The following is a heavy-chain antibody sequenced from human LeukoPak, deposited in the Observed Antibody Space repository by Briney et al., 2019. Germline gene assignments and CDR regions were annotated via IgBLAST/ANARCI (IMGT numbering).Heavy chain of an antibody. CDR3: GVYGGDWRFDF. CDR1: NGFDSYY. V-gene: IGHV4-34*01. D-gene: IGHD2-21*02. Sequence: SETLSLTCAVYNGFDSYYMTIVRQPPGKGLEWVGEITYRGSGNYNPSLKGRATISINVSQRQFSLSLRSVTAADTATYYCGVYGGDWRFDFWGQGTLVTVSS. CDR2: ITYRGSG. J-gene: IGHJ4*02.